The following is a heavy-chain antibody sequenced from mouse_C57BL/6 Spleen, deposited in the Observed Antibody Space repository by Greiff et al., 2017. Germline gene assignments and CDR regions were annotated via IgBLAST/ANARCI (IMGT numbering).Heavy chain of an antibody. Sequence: QVQLQQSGPELVKPGASVKISCKASGYAFSSSWLNWVKQRPGKGLEWIGRIYPGDGDTNYNGKFTGKATLTADKSSSTAYMQLSSLTSEDSAVYFCARDNYSNLYYFDYWGQGTTLTVSS. CDR3: ARDNYSNLYYFDY. D-gene: IGHD2-5*01. J-gene: IGHJ2*01. V-gene: IGHV1-82*01. CDR2: IYPGDGDT. CDR1: GYAFSSSW.